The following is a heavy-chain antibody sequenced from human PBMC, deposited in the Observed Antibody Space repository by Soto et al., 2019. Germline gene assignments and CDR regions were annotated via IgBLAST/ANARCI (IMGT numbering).Heavy chain of an antibody. D-gene: IGHD2-21*02. Sequence: SETLSLTCALSGGSISSYYWRWIRQPPGKGLEWIGYINDSGSTNYNPSLKSRVTISVDTSKNQFSLKLSSVTAADTAVYYCARHEHYCSRDCWLVTHYWGQGTLLSVS. CDR1: GGSISSYY. V-gene: IGHV4-59*08. CDR2: INDSGST. CDR3: ARHEHYCSRDCWLVTHY. J-gene: IGHJ4*02.